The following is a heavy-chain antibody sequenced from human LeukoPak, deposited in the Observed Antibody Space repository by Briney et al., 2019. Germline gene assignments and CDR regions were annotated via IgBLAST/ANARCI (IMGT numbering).Heavy chain of an antibody. J-gene: IGHJ4*02. V-gene: IGHV3-23*01. CDR1: GFTFSSYA. CDR2: INSAGST. CDR3: AGGDDYGDYEPGFDY. D-gene: IGHD4-17*01. Sequence: PGGSLRLSCAASGFTFSSYAMSWVRQAPGKGLEWVSAINSAGSTYYGDSVRGRFTISRDNSKNTLYLQMNSLRAEDTAVYYCAGGDDYGDYEPGFDYWGQGTLVTVSS.